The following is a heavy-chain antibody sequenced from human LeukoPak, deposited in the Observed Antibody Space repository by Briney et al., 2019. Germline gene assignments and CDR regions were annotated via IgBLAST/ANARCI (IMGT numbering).Heavy chain of an antibody. Sequence: ASAKVSCKVSGYTLTELSMHWVRQAPGKGLEWMGGFDPEDGETIYAQKFQGRVTMTEDTSTDTAYMELSSLRSEDTAVYYCATENWGKNWFDPWGQGTLVTVSS. J-gene: IGHJ5*02. CDR1: GYTLTELS. D-gene: IGHD7-27*01. V-gene: IGHV1-24*01. CDR2: FDPEDGET. CDR3: ATENWGKNWFDP.